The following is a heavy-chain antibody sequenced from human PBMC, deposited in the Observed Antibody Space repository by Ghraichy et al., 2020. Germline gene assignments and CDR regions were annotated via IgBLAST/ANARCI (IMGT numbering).Heavy chain of an antibody. Sequence: SETLSLTCTVSGGSISSDHYWSWIRQPPGKGLEWIGYISNSGSSTYNPSLKSRVTISVDTSKNLFSLKLRSVTAADTAVYYCARGYMTTLGYIWGQGTMVTVSS. D-gene: IGHD5-12*01. CDR1: GGSISSDHY. CDR3: ARGYMTTLGYI. J-gene: IGHJ3*02. CDR2: ISNSGSS. V-gene: IGHV4-59*11.